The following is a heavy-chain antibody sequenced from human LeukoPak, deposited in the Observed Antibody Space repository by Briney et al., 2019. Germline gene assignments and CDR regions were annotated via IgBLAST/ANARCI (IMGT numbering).Heavy chain of an antibody. CDR2: MYYNGRS. D-gene: IGHD3-10*02. CDR1: GYSISGSDYY. CDR3: ARSAGSVRGIYYFDY. J-gene: IGHJ4*02. Sequence: SETLSLTCTVSGYSISGSDYYWGWIRQSPGKDLEWSGNMYYNGRSYYNPSLKSRVTISIDTSKNHFSLNLSSVTAADTAVYFCARSAGSVRGIYYFDYWGQGILVTVSS. V-gene: IGHV4-39*07.